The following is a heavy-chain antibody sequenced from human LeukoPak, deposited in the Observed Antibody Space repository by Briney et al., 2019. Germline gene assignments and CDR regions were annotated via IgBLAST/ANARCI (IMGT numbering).Heavy chain of an antibody. CDR2: MYYSGST. Sequence: PSETLSLTCTVSGGSVSSYYWSWIRQPPGKGLEWIGYMYYSGSTNYNPSLKSRVTISIDTSKNQFSLKLSSVTAADTAVYYCACSGYSYGTGRYYFDYWGQGTLVTVSS. D-gene: IGHD5-18*01. CDR3: ACSGYSYGTGRYYFDY. V-gene: IGHV4-59*08. J-gene: IGHJ4*02. CDR1: GGSVSSYY.